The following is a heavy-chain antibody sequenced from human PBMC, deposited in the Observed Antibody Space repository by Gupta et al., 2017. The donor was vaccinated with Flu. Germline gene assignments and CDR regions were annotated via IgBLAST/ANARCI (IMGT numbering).Heavy chain of an antibody. Sequence: WGWIRQAPGKGLEWIGYTSDSGNTKYNPSLKSRVTISVDPSKSQFSLRLNSVTTADTAVYYCARDRVWYFDLWGRGTLVTVSS. V-gene: IGHV4-59*01. J-gene: IGHJ2*01. CDR3: ARDRVWYFDL. D-gene: IGHD3-10*01. CDR2: TSDSGNT.